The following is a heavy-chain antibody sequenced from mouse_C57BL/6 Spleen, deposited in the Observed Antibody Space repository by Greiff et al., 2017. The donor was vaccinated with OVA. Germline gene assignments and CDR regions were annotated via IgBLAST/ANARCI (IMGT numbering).Heavy chain of an antibody. J-gene: IGHJ1*03. CDR2: IDPDDGET. CDR3: ANWLLYGRVDGYFDV. Sequence: EVQLQQSGAELVKPGASVKLSCTASGFNFKAYYMHWVKQRTEQGLEWIGRIDPDDGETKYAPKFQGKATITADKSSNTAYLQLSSLTSEDTAVYSCANWLLYGRVDGYFDVWGTGTTLTVSS. CDR1: GFNFKAYY. D-gene: IGHD1-1*02. V-gene: IGHV14-2*01.